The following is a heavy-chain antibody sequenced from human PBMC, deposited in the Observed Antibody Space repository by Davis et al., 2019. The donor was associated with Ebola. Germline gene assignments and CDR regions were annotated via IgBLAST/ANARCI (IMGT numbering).Heavy chain of an antibody. J-gene: IGHJ4*02. CDR3: ARTAFWSGYPYYFDY. CDR2: IYPGDSDT. D-gene: IGHD3-3*01. V-gene: IGHV5-51*04. CDR1: GYSFTSYW. Sequence: TVSCKGSGYSFTSYWIGWVRQMPGKGLEWMGIIYPGDSDTRYSPSFQSQVTISADKPISTAYLQWSSLKASDTAMYYCARTAFWSGYPYYFDYWGQGTLVTVSS.